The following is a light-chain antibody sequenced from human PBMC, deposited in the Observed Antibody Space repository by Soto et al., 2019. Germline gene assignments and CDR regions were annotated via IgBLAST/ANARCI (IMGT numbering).Light chain of an antibody. CDR2: ATS. CDR3: QQRRRWKLN. Sequence: EFVLTHSPSTLSLSPGEGSTLSCRASQSIGNYLARYQQKPGQAPRLLIYATSNRATGIPARFSGSGSGTELTITISSIEPEDFEVYYCQQRRRWKLNFGPGNKVDIK. V-gene: IGKV3-11*01. CDR1: QSIGNY. J-gene: IGKJ3*01.